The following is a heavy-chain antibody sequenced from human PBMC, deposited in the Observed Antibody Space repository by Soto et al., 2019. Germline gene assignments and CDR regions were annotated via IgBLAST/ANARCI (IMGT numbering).Heavy chain of an antibody. CDR3: AIYHLELFRFDY. V-gene: IGHV1-18*01. D-gene: IGHD2-2*01. CDR2: ISLYNGNK. J-gene: IGHJ4*02. CDR1: GVALTSYG. Sequence: SEKVRCKASGVALTSYGSNWVRHAPGQGLEWMGWISLYNGNKKYAKQFQGRVTMTTEKYTNTAYMELRSLRSEETAMYFCAIYHLELFRFDYWGQGTLVTVSS.